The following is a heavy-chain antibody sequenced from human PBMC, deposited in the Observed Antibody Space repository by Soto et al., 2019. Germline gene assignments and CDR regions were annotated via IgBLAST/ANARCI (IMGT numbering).Heavy chain of an antibody. CDR3: ARSHSSSWYP. CDR2: IIPIFGTA. D-gene: IGHD6-13*01. V-gene: IGHV1-69*01. J-gene: IGHJ5*02. CDR1: GGTFSSYA. Sequence: QVQLVQSGAEVKKPGSSVKVSCKASGGTFSSYAISWVRQAPGQGLEWMGGIIPIFGTANYAQKFQGRVTITADESTSTAYXEXSXLRXXXXAVYYCARSHSSSWYPWGQGTLVTVSS.